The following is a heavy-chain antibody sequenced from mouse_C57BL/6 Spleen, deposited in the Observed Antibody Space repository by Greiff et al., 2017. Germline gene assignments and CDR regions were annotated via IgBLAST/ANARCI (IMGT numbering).Heavy chain of an antibody. J-gene: IGHJ1*03. CDR1: GFTFSSYA. CDR2: ISDGGSYT. V-gene: IGHV5-4*01. CDR3: ARDPGSRYFDV. D-gene: IGHD1-1*01. Sequence: EVQLVESGGGLVKPGGSLKLSCAASGFTFSSYAMSWVRQTPEKRLEWVATISDGGSYTYYPDNVKGRFTLSRDNAKNNLYLQMSHLKSEDTAMYYCARDPGSRYFDVGGTGTTVTVSS.